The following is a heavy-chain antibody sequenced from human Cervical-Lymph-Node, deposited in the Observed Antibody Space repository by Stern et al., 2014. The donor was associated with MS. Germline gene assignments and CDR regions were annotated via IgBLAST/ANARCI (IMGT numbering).Heavy chain of an antibody. CDR3: ASPAGSSDWADFDS. V-gene: IGHV3-30-3*01. CDR2: ISYDRSQK. CDR1: GFTFSSYA. D-gene: IGHD6-19*01. J-gene: IGHJ4*02. Sequence: QLVQSGGGVVQPGRSLRLSCAASGFTFSSYAMHWVRQAPGKGLEWVAVISYDRSQKYYADSVKGRFSISRDNSKSTLYLQMNSLRPNDTAMYYCASPAGSSDWADFDSWGQGTLVTVSS.